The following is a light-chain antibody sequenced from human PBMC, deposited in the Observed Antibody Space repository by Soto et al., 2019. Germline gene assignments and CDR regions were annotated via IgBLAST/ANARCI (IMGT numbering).Light chain of an antibody. V-gene: IGKV3-20*01. J-gene: IGKJ1*01. CDR1: QSVSRNY. CDR2: GVS. Sequence: EIVLTQSPGTLSLSQGDRATLSCRASQSVSRNYLAWYQQKPGRAPRLLIYGVSSRAADIPDRFSGSGSGTDFTLTISRLEPEDLAVYYCQPYGTSRAFGQGTKVEIK. CDR3: QPYGTSRA.